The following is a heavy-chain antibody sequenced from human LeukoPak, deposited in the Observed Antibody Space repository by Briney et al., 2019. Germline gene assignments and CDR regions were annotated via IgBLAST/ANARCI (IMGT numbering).Heavy chain of an antibody. CDR2: IYHSGST. Sequence: SETLSLTCAVSGGSISSSNWWSWVRQPPGKGLEWIGEIYHSGSTNYNPSLKSRVTISVDKSKNQFSLKLSSVTAADTAVYYCARDTYYYDSSGYYYRDAFDIWGQGTMVTVSS. J-gene: IGHJ3*02. CDR1: GGSISSSNW. CDR3: ARDTYYYDSSGYYYRDAFDI. V-gene: IGHV4-4*02. D-gene: IGHD3-22*01.